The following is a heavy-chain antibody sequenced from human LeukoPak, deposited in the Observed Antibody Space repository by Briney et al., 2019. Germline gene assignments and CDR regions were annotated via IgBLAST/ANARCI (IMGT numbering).Heavy chain of an antibody. Sequence: GGSLRLSCAASGFTFSSYSMNWVRQAPGKGLEWVSSISSSSSYIYYADSVKGRFTISRDNAKNSLYLQMNSLRAEDTAVYYCARDIGLRFLEWLGYMDVWGKGTTVTVSS. CDR2: ISSSSSYI. CDR3: ARDIGLRFLEWLGYMDV. CDR1: GFTFSSYS. D-gene: IGHD3-3*01. J-gene: IGHJ6*03. V-gene: IGHV3-21*01.